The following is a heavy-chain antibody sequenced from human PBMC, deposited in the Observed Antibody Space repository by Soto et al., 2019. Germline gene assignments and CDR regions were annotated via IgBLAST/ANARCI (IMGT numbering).Heavy chain of an antibody. CDR3: ARDPVGIDVDGIPQKVFDY. J-gene: IGHJ4*02. Sequence: ASVKVSCKASGYTFTSYSMHWLRQAPGQRLEWMGWINAGNGNTKYSQKFQGRVTITRDTSASTAYMELSSLRSEDTAVYYCARDPVGIDVDGIPQKVFDYRGQRPLVTVAS. CDR1: GYTFTSYS. D-gene: IGHD6-19*01. V-gene: IGHV1-3*01. CDR2: INAGNGNT.